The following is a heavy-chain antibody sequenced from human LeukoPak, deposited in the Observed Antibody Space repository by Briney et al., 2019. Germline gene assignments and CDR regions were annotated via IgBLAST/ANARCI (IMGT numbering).Heavy chain of an antibody. V-gene: IGHV3-30*04. Sequence: GGSLRLSCAASGFTFSSYDMHWVRQAPGKGLEWVAVISYDGSNKYYADSVKGRFTISRDNSKNTLYLQMNSLRAEDTAVYYCARDRGGSGVNWFDPWGQGTLVTVSS. CDR1: GFTFSSYD. D-gene: IGHD3-10*01. J-gene: IGHJ5*02. CDR3: ARDRGGSGVNWFDP. CDR2: ISYDGSNK.